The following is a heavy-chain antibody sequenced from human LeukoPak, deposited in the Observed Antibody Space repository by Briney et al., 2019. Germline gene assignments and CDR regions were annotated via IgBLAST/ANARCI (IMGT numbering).Heavy chain of an antibody. Sequence: SETLSLTCTVSGDSISGHYWNWIRQPPGKGLEWIGYIHSSGNTNYNPSLKSRVTISVDTSKNQFSLKLSSVTAADTAVYYCARMGGYSGYATHWGQGTLVTVSS. CDR3: ARMGGYSGYATH. CDR2: IHSSGNT. V-gene: IGHV4-59*08. J-gene: IGHJ4*02. D-gene: IGHD5-12*01. CDR1: GDSISGHY.